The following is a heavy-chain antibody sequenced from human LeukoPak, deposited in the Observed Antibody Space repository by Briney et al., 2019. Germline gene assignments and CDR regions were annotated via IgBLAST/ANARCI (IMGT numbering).Heavy chain of an antibody. D-gene: IGHD3-16*02. CDR3: AKDRYDYVWGSYRYSFDY. J-gene: IGHJ4*02. Sequence: GGSLRLSCAASGFTFSSYAMSWVRQAPGKGLEWVSAISGSGGSTYYADSVKGRFTISRDNSKNTLYLQMSSLRAEDTAVYYCAKDRYDYVWGSYRYSFDYWGQGTLVTVSS. V-gene: IGHV3-23*01. CDR1: GFTFSSYA. CDR2: ISGSGGST.